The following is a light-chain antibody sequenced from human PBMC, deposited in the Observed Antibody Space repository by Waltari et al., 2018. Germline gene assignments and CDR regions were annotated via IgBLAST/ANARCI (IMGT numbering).Light chain of an antibody. CDR2: KDI. V-gene: IGLV3-25*03. CDR3: QSTDTSDSVV. Sequence: SYELTQPPSVSVSPGQTARITCSGDALPKRDDHWYQHKPGQAPVMVIYKDIESPSGIPERFSGSSSGTTVTLTITGVQAEDEADYHCQSTDTSDSVVFGGGTKLTVL. J-gene: IGLJ2*01. CDR1: ALPKRD.